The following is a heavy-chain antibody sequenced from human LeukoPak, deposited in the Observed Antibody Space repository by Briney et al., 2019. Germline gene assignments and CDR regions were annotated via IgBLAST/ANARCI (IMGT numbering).Heavy chain of an antibody. J-gene: IGHJ5*02. CDR2: ISSSSSYI. CDR1: GFTFSSYS. D-gene: IGHD3-3*01. Sequence: GGSVRLSCAASGFTFSSYSMNWVRQAPGKGLEWVSSISSSSSYIYYADSVKGRFTISRDNAKNSLYLQMNSLRAEDTAVYYCARLEGYYDFWSGYYQEFDPWGQGTLVTVSS. CDR3: ARLEGYYDFWSGYYQEFDP. V-gene: IGHV3-21*01.